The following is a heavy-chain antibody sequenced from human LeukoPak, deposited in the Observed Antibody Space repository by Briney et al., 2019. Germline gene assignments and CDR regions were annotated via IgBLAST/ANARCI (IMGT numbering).Heavy chain of an antibody. D-gene: IGHD3-10*01. V-gene: IGHV3-21*01. J-gene: IGHJ2*01. CDR1: GFXFSSYS. Sequence: GGSLRLSCAASGFXFSSYSINWVRQAPGKGLEWVSYISSSSSYIYHADSVKGRFTISRDNAKNSLYLQMNSLRAEDTAVYYCARDPGNWYFDLWGRGTLVTVSS. CDR2: ISSSSSYI. CDR3: ARDPGNWYFDL.